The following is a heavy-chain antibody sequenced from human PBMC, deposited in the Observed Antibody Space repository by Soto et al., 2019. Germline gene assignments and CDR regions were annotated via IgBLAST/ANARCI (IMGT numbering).Heavy chain of an antibody. V-gene: IGHV4-34*01. Sequence: PSETLSLTCAVYGGSFSGYYWSRIRQPPGKGLEWIEEINHSGSTNYNPSLKSRVTISVDTSKNQFSLKLSSVTAADTAVYYCARVGLGYCSSTSCYTGFDYYGMDVWGQGTTVTVSS. CDR2: INHSGST. CDR3: ARVGLGYCSSTSCYTGFDYYGMDV. D-gene: IGHD2-2*02. CDR1: GGSFSGYY. J-gene: IGHJ6*02.